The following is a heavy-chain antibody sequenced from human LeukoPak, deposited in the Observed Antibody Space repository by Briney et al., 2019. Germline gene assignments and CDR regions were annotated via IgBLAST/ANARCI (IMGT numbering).Heavy chain of an antibody. D-gene: IGHD4-23*01. Sequence: GSLRLSXXXXGFNXXDXGLSWVRQAPRRGLEWVSSINWNANNTVYADSVRGRFTISRDNAKNSLYLQMNSLRAEDTAVYYCARDSIYGGGYFDYWGQGTLVTVSS. CDR1: GFNXXDXG. J-gene: IGHJ4*02. V-gene: IGHV3-20*04. CDR2: INWNANNT. CDR3: ARDSIYGGGYFDY.